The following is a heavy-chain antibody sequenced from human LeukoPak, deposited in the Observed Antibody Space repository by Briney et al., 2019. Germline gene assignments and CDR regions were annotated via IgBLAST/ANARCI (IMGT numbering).Heavy chain of an antibody. Sequence: GGSLRLSCAASGFTFNSYSMNWVRQAPGKGLEWVSSISSSSSYIKYADSVMGRFTISRDNAKNSLYLQVNSLRAEDTAVYYCARVPYSGYHFDYWGQGTLVTVSS. CDR1: GFTFNSYS. CDR3: ARVPYSGYHFDY. V-gene: IGHV3-21*01. CDR2: ISSSSSYI. J-gene: IGHJ4*02. D-gene: IGHD1-26*01.